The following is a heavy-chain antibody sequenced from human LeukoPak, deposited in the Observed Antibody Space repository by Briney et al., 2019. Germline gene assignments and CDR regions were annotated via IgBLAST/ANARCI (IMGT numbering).Heavy chain of an antibody. Sequence: PSETLSLTCTVSGGSISSGDYYWSWIRQPPAKGLEWIGYIYYSGSTYYNPSLKSRVTISVDTSKNQFSLKLSSVTAADTAVYYCARDEVRVGGDAFDIWGQGTMVTVSS. V-gene: IGHV4-30-4*08. CDR3: ARDEVRVGGDAFDI. CDR2: IYYSGST. CDR1: GGSISSGDYY. D-gene: IGHD3-16*01. J-gene: IGHJ3*02.